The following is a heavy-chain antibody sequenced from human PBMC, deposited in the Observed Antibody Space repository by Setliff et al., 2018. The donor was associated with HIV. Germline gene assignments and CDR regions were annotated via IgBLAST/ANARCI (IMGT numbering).Heavy chain of an antibody. CDR2: IWFDGNKK. CDR3: ARVDSSGWPYFLDH. J-gene: IGHJ4*02. CDR1: GFRFRSYG. V-gene: IGHV3-33*08. D-gene: IGHD6-25*01. Sequence: PGGSLRLSCAASGFRFRSYGMHWVRQAPGKGLEWVAIIWFDGNKKYYADSVKGRFTISRDNSKNTLYLQMNSLRAEDTATYYCARVDSSGWPYFLDHWGQGALVTVSS.